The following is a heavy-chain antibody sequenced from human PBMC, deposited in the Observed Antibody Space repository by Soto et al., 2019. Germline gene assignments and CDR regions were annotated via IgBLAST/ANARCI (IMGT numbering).Heavy chain of an antibody. CDR1: GFTFSSYG. V-gene: IGHV3-21*01. CDR2: IISSSSYI. CDR3: ARGFDCSGGSCYSGYYYYYMDV. D-gene: IGHD2-15*01. J-gene: IGHJ6*03. Sequence: EVQLVESGGGLVKPGGSLSLSGAASGFTFSSYGRNWVPQAPGKGLEWVSSIISSSSYINYADSVKGRFTISRDNAKNSLYLQMNSLRAEDTAVYYCARGFDCSGGSCYSGYYYYYMDVWGKGTTVTVSS.